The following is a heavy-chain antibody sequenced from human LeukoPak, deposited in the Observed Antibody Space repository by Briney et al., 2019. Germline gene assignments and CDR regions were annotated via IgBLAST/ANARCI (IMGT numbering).Heavy chain of an antibody. CDR1: GFTVSSSY. J-gene: IGHJ5*01. CDR2: IYSGGNT. CDR3: ASSREATSNWFVY. Sequence: PGGSLRHSRAASGFTVSSSYMTWVRQAPGKGLEWVSIIYSGGNTYYADSVQGRFTISRDNSKNTLYLQMNSLRAEDTAVYHCASSREATSNWFVYWGQGALITLSS. D-gene: IGHD2-2*01. V-gene: IGHV3-66*01.